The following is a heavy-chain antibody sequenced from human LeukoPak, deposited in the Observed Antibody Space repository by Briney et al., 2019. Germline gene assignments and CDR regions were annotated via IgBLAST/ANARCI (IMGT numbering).Heavy chain of an antibody. CDR1: GGTVSSYA. D-gene: IGHD2-21*01. Sequence: SVKVSCKASGGTVSSYAISWVRQAPGQGLEWRGGIIPIFGTANYAQKFQGRVTITADKSTSTAYMELSSLRSEDTAVYYCARGIYLRTYYSYMDVWGKGTTVTVSS. CDR3: ARGIYLRTYYSYMDV. J-gene: IGHJ6*03. CDR2: IIPIFGTA. V-gene: IGHV1-69*06.